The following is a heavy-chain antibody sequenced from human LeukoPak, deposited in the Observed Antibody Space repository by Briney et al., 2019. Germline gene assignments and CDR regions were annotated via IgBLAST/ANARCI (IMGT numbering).Heavy chain of an antibody. CDR1: GFTFDDYA. CDR3: ARGGSGSYTTDAFDI. CDR2: IYTSGST. D-gene: IGHD1-26*01. Sequence: LRLSCAASGFTFDDYAMHWVRQPAGKGLEWVGRIYTSGSTNYNPSLKSRVTMSVDTSKNQFSLKLSSVTAADTAVYYCARGGSGSYTTDAFDIWGQGTMVTVSS. V-gene: IGHV4-4*07. J-gene: IGHJ3*02.